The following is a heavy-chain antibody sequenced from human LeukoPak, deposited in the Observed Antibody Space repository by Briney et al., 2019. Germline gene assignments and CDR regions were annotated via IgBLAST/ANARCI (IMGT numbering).Heavy chain of an antibody. D-gene: IGHD1-26*01. J-gene: IGHJ4*02. CDR1: GFTFSDHY. CDR3: ARNEGSI. V-gene: IGHV3-11*01. Sequence: GGSLRLSCAASGFTFSDHYMSWFRQAPGKGLEWVSYISNSGSLKYYADSVKGRFTISRGNAKNSLYLQMDSLRAEETAVYYCARNEGSIWGQGTLVTVSS. CDR2: ISNSGSLK.